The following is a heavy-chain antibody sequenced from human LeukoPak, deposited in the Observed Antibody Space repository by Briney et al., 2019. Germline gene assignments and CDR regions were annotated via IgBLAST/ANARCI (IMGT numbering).Heavy chain of an antibody. V-gene: IGHV1-46*01. CDR1: GYTFTGYY. J-gene: IGHJ4*02. CDR3: ARYSSWYYVDY. CDR2: INPSGGST. D-gene: IGHD6-13*01. Sequence: ASVKVSCKASGYTFTGYYMHWVRQAPGQGLEWMGIINPSGGSTSYAQKFQGRVTMTRDMSTSTVYMELSSLRSEDTAVYYCARYSSWYYVDYWGQGTLVTVSS.